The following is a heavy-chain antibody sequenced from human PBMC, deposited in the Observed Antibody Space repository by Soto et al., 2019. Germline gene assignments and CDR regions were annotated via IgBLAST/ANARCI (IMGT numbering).Heavy chain of an antibody. CDR3: AREDFSSGYRNHNDY. Sequence: QLQLQESGPGLVKPSETLSLTCTVSGGSISSSSYYWGWIRQPPGKGLEWIGSIYYSGSTYYNPSLKSRVTISVDTSKNQFSLKLSSVTAADTAVYYCAREDFSSGYRNHNDYWGQGTLVTVSS. CDR2: IYYSGST. D-gene: IGHD3-22*01. V-gene: IGHV4-39*02. J-gene: IGHJ4*02. CDR1: GGSISSSSYY.